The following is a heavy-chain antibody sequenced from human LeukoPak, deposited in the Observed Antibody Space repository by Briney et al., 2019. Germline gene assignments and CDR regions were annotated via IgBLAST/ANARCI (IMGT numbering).Heavy chain of an antibody. CDR3: TRRVSATRWFDP. CDR1: GFTFSDYW. J-gene: IGHJ5*02. D-gene: IGHD2-15*01. CDR2: IIGDGSTT. V-gene: IGHV3-74*01. Sequence: PGGPLRLSCAASGFTFSDYWMHWVRQAPGKGLEWVSRIIGDGSTTIYADSVKGRFTISRDNAENTMYLQMNSLRVEDTAVYYCTRRVSATRWFDPWGQGTLVTVSS.